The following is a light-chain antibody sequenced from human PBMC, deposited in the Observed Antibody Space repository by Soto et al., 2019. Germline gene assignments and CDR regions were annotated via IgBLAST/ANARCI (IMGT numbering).Light chain of an antibody. V-gene: IGLV1-44*01. J-gene: IGLJ1*01. CDR1: SSNIGSNT. CDR2: TAG. Sequence: QSALTQPLSASASPGQRVTISCSGGSSNIGSNTVAWYQHLPGTAPPRLIFTAGQRPSGVPGRFSGSKSGASASLAISGLQSEDEADYCCSAWDNSRNVYVFGPGTQLAVL. CDR3: SAWDNSRNVYV.